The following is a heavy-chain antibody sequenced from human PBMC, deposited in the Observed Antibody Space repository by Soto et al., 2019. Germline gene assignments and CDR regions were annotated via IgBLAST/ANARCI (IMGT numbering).Heavy chain of an antibody. V-gene: IGHV1-24*01. CDR1: GYTLTELS. CDR2: FDPEDGET. J-gene: IGHJ6*03. CDR3: ATDWPRYCSSTSCHPMGSYYMDV. D-gene: IGHD2-2*01. Sequence: QVQLVQSGAEVKKPGASVKVSCKVSGYTLTELSMHWVRQAPGKGLEWMGGFDPEDGETIYAQKFQGRVTMTEDTSTDTAYMELSSLRSEDTAVYYCATDWPRYCSSTSCHPMGSYYMDVWGKGTTVTVSS.